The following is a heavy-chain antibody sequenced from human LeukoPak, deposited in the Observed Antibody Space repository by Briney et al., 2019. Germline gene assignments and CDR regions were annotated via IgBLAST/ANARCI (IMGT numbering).Heavy chain of an antibody. CDR3: VRDGPHLLSTDY. CDR2: INVDGSST. CDR1: GFTFSSYW. Sequence: PGGSLRLSCAASGFTFSSYWMHWVRQAPGKGLVWVSRINVDGSSTTNADSVRGRFIISRDNAKDTLYLQMNSLRAEDTAVYYCVRDGPHLLSTDYWGQGTLVTVSS. V-gene: IGHV3-74*03. J-gene: IGHJ4*02.